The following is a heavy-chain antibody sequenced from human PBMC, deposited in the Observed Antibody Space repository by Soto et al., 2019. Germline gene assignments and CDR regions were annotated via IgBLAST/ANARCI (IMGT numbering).Heavy chain of an antibody. V-gene: IGHV1-18*01. Sequence: QVQLVQSGAEVKKPGASVKVSCKASGYTFTSYGISWVRQAPGQVLEWMGWISAYNGNTNNAQKLQGRVTMTTDTSTSTAYMELRSLRSDDTAVYYCARVYSSGWPPLDYYYGMDVWGQGTTVTVSS. CDR2: ISAYNGNT. CDR1: GYTFTSYG. J-gene: IGHJ6*02. D-gene: IGHD6-19*01. CDR3: ARVYSSGWPPLDYYYGMDV.